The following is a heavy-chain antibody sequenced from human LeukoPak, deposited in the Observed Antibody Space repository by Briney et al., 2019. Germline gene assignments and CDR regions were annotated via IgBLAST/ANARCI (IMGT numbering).Heavy chain of an antibody. V-gene: IGHV4-39*01. Sequence: PSETLSLTCTVSGGSISSSSYCWGWIRQPPGKGLEWIGSIYYSGSTYYNPSLKSRVTISVDTSKNQFSLKLSSVTAADTAVYYCARLRGGSYYLYFDYWGQGTLVTVSS. D-gene: IGHD1-26*01. CDR2: IYYSGST. CDR1: GGSISSSSYC. J-gene: IGHJ4*02. CDR3: ARLRGGSYYLYFDY.